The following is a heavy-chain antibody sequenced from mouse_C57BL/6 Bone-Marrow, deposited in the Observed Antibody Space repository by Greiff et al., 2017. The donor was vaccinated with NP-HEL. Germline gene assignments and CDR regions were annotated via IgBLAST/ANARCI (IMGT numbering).Heavy chain of an antibody. CDR2: ISSGSSTI. CDR3: AGRDSSGYVNAMDY. Sequence: EVQGVESGGGLVKPGGSLKLSCAASGFTFSDYGMHWVRQAPEKGLEWVAYISSGSSTIYYADTVKGRFTISRDNAKNTRFLQRTSLRSEDTAMYYCAGRDSSGYVNAMDYWGQGTSVTVSS. V-gene: IGHV5-17*01. D-gene: IGHD3-2*02. J-gene: IGHJ4*01. CDR1: GFTFSDYG.